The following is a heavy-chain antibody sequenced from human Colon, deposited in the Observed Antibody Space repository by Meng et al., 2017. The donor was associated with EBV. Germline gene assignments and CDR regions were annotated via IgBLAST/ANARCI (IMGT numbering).Heavy chain of an antibody. D-gene: IGHD4-23*01. CDR3: ARHTFSGNPGGIDS. Sequence: RGWAQGLGKPTGPSALTCYVSCGPISRTGTCGGWIRQPPGKGLEWIGSQCHADETYYNPSLMGRVTISVDTSKNQVSLKLTSVTAADTSIYYCARHTFSGNPGGIDSWGQGILVTVSS. CDR2: QCHADET. CDR1: CGPISRTGTC. V-gene: IGHV4-39*01. J-gene: IGHJ4*02.